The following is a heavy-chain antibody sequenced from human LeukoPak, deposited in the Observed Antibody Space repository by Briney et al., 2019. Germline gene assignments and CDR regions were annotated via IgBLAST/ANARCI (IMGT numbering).Heavy chain of an antibody. CDR1: GFTFSSYG. V-gene: IGHV3-30*02. CDR2: IRYDGSNK. CDR3: AKDLYDSSGYFGY. D-gene: IGHD3-22*01. J-gene: IGHJ4*02. Sequence: PGGSLRLSCAASGFTFSSYGMHWVRQAPGKGLEWVAFIRYDGSNKYYADSVKGRFTISRDNSKNTLYLQMNSLRAEDTAVYYCAKDLYDSSGYFGYWGQGTLVTVSS.